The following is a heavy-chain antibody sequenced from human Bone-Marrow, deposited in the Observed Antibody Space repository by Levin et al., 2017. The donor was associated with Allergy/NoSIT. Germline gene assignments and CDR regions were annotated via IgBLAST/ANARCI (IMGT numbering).Heavy chain of an antibody. CDR2: INIDGIST. CDR1: GFTFSSYW. J-gene: IGHJ6*02. Sequence: QPGGSLRLSCAASGFTFSSYWMHWVRQAPGKGLLWVSRINIDGISTSYADSVKGRFTISRDNAKNTLYLQMNSLRAEDTGVYFCVRDSFRAVTAVGAPSAPKYYYFGMDVRGQGTTVTVSS. V-gene: IGHV3-74*01. CDR3: VRDSFRAVTAVGAPSAPKYYYFGMDV. D-gene: IGHD6-13*01.